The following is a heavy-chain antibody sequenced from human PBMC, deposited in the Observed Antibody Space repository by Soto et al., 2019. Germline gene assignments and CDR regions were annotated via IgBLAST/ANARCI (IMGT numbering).Heavy chain of an antibody. V-gene: IGHV1-18*01. Sequence: ASVKVSCKASGYTFTSYGISWVRQAPGQGLEWMGWISAYNGNTNYAQKLQGRVTMTTGTSTSTVYLELRSLRFDDTAVYYCAREGDVPYYYSGMDVWGQGTTVTVSS. CDR1: GYTFTSYG. CDR3: AREGDVPYYYSGMDV. CDR2: ISAYNGNT. J-gene: IGHJ6*02. D-gene: IGHD2-21*02.